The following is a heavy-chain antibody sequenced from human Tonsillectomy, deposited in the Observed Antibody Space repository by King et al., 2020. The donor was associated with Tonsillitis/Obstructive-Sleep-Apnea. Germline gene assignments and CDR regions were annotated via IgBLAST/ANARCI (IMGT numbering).Heavy chain of an antibody. CDR1: GFTFSSYW. CDR3: AGNKGLRYFDWLPWGFDP. V-gene: IGHV3-7*02. CDR2: IKQDGSEK. D-gene: IGHD3-9*01. Sequence: VQLVQSGGGLVQPGGSLRLSCAASGFTFSSYWMSWVRQAPGKGLEWVANIKQDGSEKYYVDSVKGRFTISRDNAKNSLYLQMNSLRAEDTAVYYCAGNKGLRYFDWLPWGFDPWGQGTLVTVSS. J-gene: IGHJ5*02.